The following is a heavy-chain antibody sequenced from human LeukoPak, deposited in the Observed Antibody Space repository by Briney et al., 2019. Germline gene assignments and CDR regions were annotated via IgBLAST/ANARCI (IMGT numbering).Heavy chain of an antibody. D-gene: IGHD3-22*01. Sequence: SETLSLTCTVSGYSISSGYYWGWIRQPPGKGLEWIGSIYHSGTTYYNPSLKSRVTISVDTSKNQFSLKLSSVTATDTAVYYCARHDSSGPYNAFDIWGQGTMVTVSS. J-gene: IGHJ3*02. V-gene: IGHV4-38-2*02. CDR3: ARHDSSGPYNAFDI. CDR1: GYSISSGYY. CDR2: IYHSGTT.